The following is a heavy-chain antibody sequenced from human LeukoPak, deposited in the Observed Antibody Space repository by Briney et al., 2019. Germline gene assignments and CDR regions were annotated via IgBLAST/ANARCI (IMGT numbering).Heavy chain of an antibody. CDR2: IYYSGSI. V-gene: IGHV4-31*03. J-gene: IGHJ4*02. CDR3: ARRRRYLFDC. Sequence: SQTLSLTGTVSAGSISSGGYYWSWIRQHPGKGLEWIGNIYYSGSIYYNPSLQSRVTISVDLSKNQFSLKLSSVPAADTAVFYCARRRRYLFDCWGQGTLATVSS. D-gene: IGHD1-26*01. CDR1: AGSISSGGYY.